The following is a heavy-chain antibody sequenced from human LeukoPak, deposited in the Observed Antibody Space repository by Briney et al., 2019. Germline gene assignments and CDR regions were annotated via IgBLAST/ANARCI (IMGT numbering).Heavy chain of an antibody. V-gene: IGHV7-4-1*02. CDR1: GYTFTTYP. CDR3: ARDPYTSSSWYRGRANNWFDP. CDR2: INTNTGNP. D-gene: IGHD6-13*01. Sequence: ASVKVSCKASGYTFTTYPMNWVRQAPGQGLEWMGWINTNTGNPTYAQGFTGRFVFSLDTSVSTAYLQISSLKADDTAVYYRARDPYTSSSWYRGRANNWFDPWGQGTLVTVSS. J-gene: IGHJ5*02.